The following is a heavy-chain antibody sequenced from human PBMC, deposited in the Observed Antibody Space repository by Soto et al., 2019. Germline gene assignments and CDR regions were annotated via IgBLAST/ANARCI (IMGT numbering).Heavy chain of an antibody. Sequence: GASVKVSCKASGGTFSSYTISWVRQAPGQGLEWMGRIIPILGIANYAQKFQGRVTITADKSTSTAYMELSSLRSEDTAVYYCARGSGSYYNFDYWGQGTLVTVSS. CDR3: ARGSGSYYNFDY. V-gene: IGHV1-69*02. D-gene: IGHD3-10*01. CDR1: GGTFSSYT. J-gene: IGHJ4*02. CDR2: IIPILGIA.